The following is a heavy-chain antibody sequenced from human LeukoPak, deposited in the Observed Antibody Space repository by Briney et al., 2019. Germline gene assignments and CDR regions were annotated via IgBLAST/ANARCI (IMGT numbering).Heavy chain of an antibody. Sequence: GGSLRLSCAASGFTFSSYGMHWVRQAPGKGLEWVALISYDGSSKYYADSVKGRFTISRDNSKNTLYLQMNSLRSEDTAVYYCARRGGSNPRSYYYGMDVWGQGTTVTVSS. CDR3: ARRGGSNPRSYYYGMDV. D-gene: IGHD3-10*01. V-gene: IGHV3-30*03. CDR1: GFTFSSYG. J-gene: IGHJ6*02. CDR2: ISYDGSSK.